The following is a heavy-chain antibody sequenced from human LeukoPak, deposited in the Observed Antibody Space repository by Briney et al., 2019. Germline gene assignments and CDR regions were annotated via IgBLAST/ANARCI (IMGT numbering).Heavy chain of an antibody. D-gene: IGHD1-14*01. J-gene: IGHJ5*02. CDR2: ISAYNGNT. V-gene: IGHV1-18*01. Sequence: ASVKVSCKASGYTFTSYGISWVRQAPGQGLEWTGWISAYNGNTNYAQKLQGRVTMTTDTSTSTAYMELRSLRSDDTAVYYCARDRKGPHPILYTQDLFDPWGQGTLVTVSS. CDR3: ARDRKGPHPILYTQDLFDP. CDR1: GYTFTSYG.